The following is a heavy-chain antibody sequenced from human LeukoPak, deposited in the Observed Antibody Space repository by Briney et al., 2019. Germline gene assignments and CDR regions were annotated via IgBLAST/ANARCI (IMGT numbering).Heavy chain of an antibody. CDR1: GFTFSTYA. V-gene: IGHV3-23*01. Sequence: GGSLRLPCAASGFTFSTYAMSWVRQAPGKGLEWVAAFSGSADRTYYADSVKGRFTISRDNSKNTLYLQMNSLRAEDTAVYYCAKKYGEYLAFDYWGPGTLVTVSS. D-gene: IGHD4-17*01. CDR3: AKKYGEYLAFDY. J-gene: IGHJ4*02. CDR2: FSGSADRT.